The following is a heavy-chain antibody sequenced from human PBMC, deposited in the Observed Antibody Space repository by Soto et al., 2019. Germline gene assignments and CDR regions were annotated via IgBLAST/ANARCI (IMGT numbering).Heavy chain of an antibody. Sequence: GGSLRLSCAASGFTFSSYSMNWVRQAPGKGLEWVSSISSSSSYIYYADSVKGRFTISRDNAKNSLYLQMNSLRAEDTAVYYCARASPYYYDFWSGYYYFDYWGQGTLVTVSS. D-gene: IGHD3-3*01. CDR3: ARASPYYYDFWSGYYYFDY. J-gene: IGHJ4*02. V-gene: IGHV3-21*01. CDR2: ISSSSSYI. CDR1: GFTFSSYS.